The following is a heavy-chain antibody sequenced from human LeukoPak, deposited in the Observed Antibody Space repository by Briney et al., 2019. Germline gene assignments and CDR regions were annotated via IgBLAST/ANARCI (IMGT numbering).Heavy chain of an antibody. D-gene: IGHD5-18*01. CDR3: ARRVDTLNNWFDP. Sequence: GESLKISWKGSGYSFTSYWIGWVRQMPGKGLEWIGIIYPGDSDTRYSPSFHGQVTISADKSISTAYLQWSSLKASDSAMYYCARRVDTLNNWFDPWGKRTLVTVSS. CDR1: GYSFTSYW. J-gene: IGHJ5*02. CDR2: IYPGDSDT. V-gene: IGHV5-51*01.